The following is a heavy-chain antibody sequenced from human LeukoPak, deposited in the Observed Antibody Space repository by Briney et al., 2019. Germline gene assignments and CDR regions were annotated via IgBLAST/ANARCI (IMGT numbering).Heavy chain of an antibody. CDR1: GGSFSGYY. CDR3: ARVVGAFDI. V-gene: IGHV4-34*01. J-gene: IGHJ3*02. CDR2: INHSGST. Sequence: SETLSLTCAVYGGSFSGYYWSWIRQPPGKGLEWIGEINHSGSTNYNPSLKSRVTMSVDTSKNQISLRLSSVTAADTAIYYYARVVGAFDIWGQGTMVTVSS.